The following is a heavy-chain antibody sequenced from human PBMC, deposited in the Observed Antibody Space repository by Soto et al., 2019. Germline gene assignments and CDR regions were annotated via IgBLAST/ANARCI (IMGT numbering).Heavy chain of an antibody. J-gene: IGHJ4*02. Sequence: QVQLVQSGAEVKKPGSSVKISCKAFGGSFSDYAISWVRQAPGQGLEWMGGIIPIFGTPNYAQKFQDRVTFTAHESTNTDYMELSRLTSEDTAVYYCARDRAPRGWSYLDLWGQGTQVTVSS. CDR1: GGSFSDYA. V-gene: IGHV1-69*01. CDR3: ARDRAPRGWSYLDL. D-gene: IGHD2-15*01. CDR2: IIPIFGTP.